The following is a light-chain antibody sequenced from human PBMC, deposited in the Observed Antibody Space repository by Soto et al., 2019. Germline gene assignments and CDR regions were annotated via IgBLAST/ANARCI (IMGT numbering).Light chain of an antibody. CDR2: DVS. CDR3: SSYTSSSTPYV. V-gene: IGLV2-14*01. J-gene: IGLJ1*01. Sequence: QSALTQPASVSGSPGQSITISCTGTSSDVGCYNYVSWYQQHPGKAPKLMIYDVSNRPSGVSNRFSGSKSGNTASLTISCLQAEDEAAYYCSSYTSSSTPYVFGTGTKLTVL. CDR1: SSDVGCYNY.